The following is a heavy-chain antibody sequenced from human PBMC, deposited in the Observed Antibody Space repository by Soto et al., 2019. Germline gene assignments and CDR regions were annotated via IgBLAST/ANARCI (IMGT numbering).Heavy chain of an antibody. CDR1: GYTFTGYY. CDR2: INPNSGGT. J-gene: IGHJ4*02. CDR3: ARVRRWELLSSNFDY. V-gene: IGHV1-2*02. D-gene: IGHD1-26*01. Sequence: QVQLVQSGAEVKKPGASVKVSGKASGYTFTGYYMHWVRQAPGQGLEWMGWINPNSGGTNYAQKFQGRVTMTRDTSISTAYMELSRLRSDDTAVYYCARVRRWELLSSNFDYWGQGTLVTVSS.